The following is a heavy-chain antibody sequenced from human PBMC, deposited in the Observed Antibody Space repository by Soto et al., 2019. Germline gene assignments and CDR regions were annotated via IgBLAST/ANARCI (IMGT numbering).Heavy chain of an antibody. CDR3: VRGSGTGSYWVDY. D-gene: IGHD3-10*01. J-gene: IGHJ4*02. CDR2: ISGGGGST. CDR1: GFTFSSYA. Sequence: GGSLRLSCAASGFTFSSYAMSWVRQAPGKGLERVSSISGGGGSTYYADSVKGRFTISRDNSKNTLYLQMNSLRAEDTAVYYGVRGSGTGSYWVDYLGQGTLVTVSS. V-gene: IGHV3-23*01.